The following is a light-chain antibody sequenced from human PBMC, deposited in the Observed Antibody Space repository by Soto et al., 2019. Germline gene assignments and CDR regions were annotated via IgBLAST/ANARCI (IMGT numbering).Light chain of an antibody. CDR2: GAS. CDR3: QQYNTWPG. J-gene: IGKJ3*01. Sequence: EMVMTQSPATLSVSPGERATLSCRASQSVSKNLAWYQVKPGQAPRLLIYGASTRATGIPDRFSGSGSGTEFTLTIRSLESEDFAVYYCQQYNTWPGFGHGTKVDVK. V-gene: IGKV3-15*01. CDR1: QSVSKN.